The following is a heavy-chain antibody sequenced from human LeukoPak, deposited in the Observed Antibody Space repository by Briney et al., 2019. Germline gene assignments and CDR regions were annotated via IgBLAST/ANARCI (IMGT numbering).Heavy chain of an antibody. Sequence: PGGPLRLSCAASGFTFSSYAMSWVRQAPGKGLEWVSAISGSGGSTYYADSVKGRFTISRDNSKNSLFLQMNSLRDEDTAVYYCASGFSSSPYFDYWGQGTLVTVPS. V-gene: IGHV3-23*01. CDR3: ASGFSSSPYFDY. CDR2: ISGSGGST. D-gene: IGHD6-6*01. J-gene: IGHJ4*02. CDR1: GFTFSSYA.